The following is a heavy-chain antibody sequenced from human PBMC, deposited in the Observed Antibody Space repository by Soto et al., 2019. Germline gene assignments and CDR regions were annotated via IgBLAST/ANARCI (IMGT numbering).Heavy chain of an antibody. J-gene: IGHJ5*02. CDR1: GYTFTSNG. Sequence: ASVKVSCKASGYTFTSNGSSWVRQAPRQGLEWMGWISAYNGNTNYAQKLQGRVTMTTDTSTSTAYMELRSLRSDDTAVYYCARGVGYSSGYDWFDPWGQGTLVTVSS. CDR3: ARGVGYSSGYDWFDP. D-gene: IGHD6-19*01. CDR2: ISAYNGNT. V-gene: IGHV1-18*01.